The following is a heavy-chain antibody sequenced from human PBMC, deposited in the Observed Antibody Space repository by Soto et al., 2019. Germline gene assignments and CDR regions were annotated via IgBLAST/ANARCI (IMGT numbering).Heavy chain of an antibody. D-gene: IGHD3-3*01. V-gene: IGHV3-23*01. J-gene: IGHJ3*02. Sequence: GGSLRLSCAASGFTFSAYAMSWVRQAPGKGLEWVSTIRTASSTYYADSVKGRFSISRDNSRNTAYLQMSSLRAEDTALYYCARAILGGTLHAFDIWGQGTVVTVSS. CDR2: IRTASST. CDR3: ARAILGGTLHAFDI. CDR1: GFTFSAYA.